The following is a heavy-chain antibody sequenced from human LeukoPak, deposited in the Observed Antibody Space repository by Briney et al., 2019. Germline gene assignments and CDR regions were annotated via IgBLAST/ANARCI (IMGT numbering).Heavy chain of an antibody. CDR1: GGSISSGDYY. V-gene: IGHV4-30-4*01. CDR2: IYYSGST. CDR3: AASRPCSSTSCYTGGYYYYYMDV. Sequence: SQTLSLTCTVSGGSISSGDYYWSWIRQPPGKGLEWIGYIYYSGSTYYNPSLKSRVTISVDTSKNQFSLKLSSVTAADTAVYYCAASRPCSSTSCYTGGYYYYYMDVWGKGTTVTVSS. D-gene: IGHD2-2*02. J-gene: IGHJ6*03.